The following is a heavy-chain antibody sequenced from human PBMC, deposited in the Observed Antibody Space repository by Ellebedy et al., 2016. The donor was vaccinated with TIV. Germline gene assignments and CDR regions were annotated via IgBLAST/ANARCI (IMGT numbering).Heavy chain of an antibody. J-gene: IGHJ6*02. CDR3: ATGTVVRGTILQYGMDV. V-gene: IGHV3-53*01. D-gene: IGHD3-10*01. Sequence: GESLKISCAASGFTVSSNFMSWVRQAPGKGLEWVSIIYSYGTTYYGGSVEGRFTISRDDSKNTLYLQMNSLRAEDTATYYCATGTVVRGTILQYGMDVWGQGTTVTVSS. CDR2: IYSYGTT. CDR1: GFTVSSNF.